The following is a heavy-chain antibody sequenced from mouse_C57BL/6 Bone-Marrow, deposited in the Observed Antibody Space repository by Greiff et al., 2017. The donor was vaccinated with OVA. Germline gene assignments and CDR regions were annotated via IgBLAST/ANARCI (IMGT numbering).Heavy chain of an antibody. CDR2: INPNNGGT. CDR3: ASRGMVSDY. J-gene: IGHJ2*01. D-gene: IGHD2-2*01. V-gene: IGHV1-26*01. CDR1: GYTFTDYY. Sequence: EVQLQQSGPELVKPGASVKISCKASGYTFTDYYMNWVKQSHGKSLEWIGDINPNNGGTSYNQKFKGKATFTVDKSSSTAYIELRSLTSEDSAVYYCASRGMVSDYWGQGTTLTVSS.